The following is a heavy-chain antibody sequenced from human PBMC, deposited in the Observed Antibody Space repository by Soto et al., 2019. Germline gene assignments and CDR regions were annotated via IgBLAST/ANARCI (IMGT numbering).Heavy chain of an antibody. CDR2: IKSNADGGTA. D-gene: IGHD6-25*01. Sequence: GGSLRLSCAASGFTFNNAWMSWVRQAPGTGLEWVGRIKSNADGGTADYNPPVKGRFTISRDDSKNTLFLHINSLKTEDTAVYYCTTGVATATYYFDFWGQGILVTVSS. J-gene: IGHJ4*02. V-gene: IGHV3-15*01. CDR1: GFTFNNAW. CDR3: TTGVATATYYFDF.